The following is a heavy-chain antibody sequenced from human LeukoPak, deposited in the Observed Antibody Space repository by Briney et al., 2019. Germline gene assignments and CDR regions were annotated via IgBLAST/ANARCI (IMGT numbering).Heavy chain of an antibody. D-gene: IGHD3-10*01. J-gene: IGHJ4*02. Sequence: SETLSLTCTVSGGSISSDYWSWIRQPPGKGLEWIGYIYHSGSTYYNPSLKSRVTISVDTSKNHFSLRLTSVTAADTAVYYCAKDATGMGNYFNYWGQGTLVTVSS. CDR3: AKDATGMGNYFNY. CDR1: GGSISSDY. V-gene: IGHV4-59*04. CDR2: IYHSGST.